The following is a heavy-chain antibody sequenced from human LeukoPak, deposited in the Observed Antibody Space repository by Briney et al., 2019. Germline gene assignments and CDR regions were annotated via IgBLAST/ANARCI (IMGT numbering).Heavy chain of an antibody. CDR3: ARRLDDGDLYNYYYGMDV. J-gene: IGHJ6*02. D-gene: IGHD4-17*01. Sequence: GGSLRLSCAASGFTFSRYSMNWVRQSPGKGLEWISYISNSGSTIYYADSVKGRFTISRDTARNSLYLQMNSLRDEDAAVYYCARRLDDGDLYNYYYGMDVWGQGTTVTVSS. CDR1: GFTFSRYS. V-gene: IGHV3-48*02. CDR2: ISNSGSTI.